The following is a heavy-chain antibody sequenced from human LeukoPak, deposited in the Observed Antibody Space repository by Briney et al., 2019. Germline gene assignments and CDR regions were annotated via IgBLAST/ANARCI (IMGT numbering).Heavy chain of an antibody. J-gene: IGHJ4*02. D-gene: IGHD5-12*01. CDR3: ARDLKPRGYSANGMGY. CDR2: LNRDESQK. CDR1: GFTFSSYW. Sequence: PGGSLRLSCAASGFTFSSYWMSWVRQAPGKGLEWVGNLNRDESQKYYVDSVRGRFTISRDNAKNSLYLQMNSLRAEDTAVYYCARDLKPRGYSANGMGYWGQGTLVTVSS. V-gene: IGHV3-7*01.